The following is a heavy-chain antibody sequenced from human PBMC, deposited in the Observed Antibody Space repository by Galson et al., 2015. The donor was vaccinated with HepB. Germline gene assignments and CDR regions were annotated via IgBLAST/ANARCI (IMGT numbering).Heavy chain of an antibody. V-gene: IGHV3-7*03. Sequence: SLRLSCAVSGFTYNNYWMSWVRQAPGRGLEWVANIKQDGSEKYYVDSVEGRFTVSRDNAKKTLYLDMNALSVEDTAVYYCARGWDTDGPSNFDYWGQGALVTVSS. CDR3: ARGWDTDGPSNFDY. CDR2: IKQDGSEK. J-gene: IGHJ4*02. D-gene: IGHD5-18*01. CDR1: GFTYNNYW.